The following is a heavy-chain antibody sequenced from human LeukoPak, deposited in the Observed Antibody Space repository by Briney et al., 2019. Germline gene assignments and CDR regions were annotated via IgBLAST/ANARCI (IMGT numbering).Heavy chain of an antibody. CDR1: GFTFSSYA. Sequence: GGSLRLSCAASGFTFSSYAMSWVRQAPGKGLEWVSAMNGSGGKKYYADSVRGRFTISRDNSENTLYLQMNSLRAEDTAVYYCAKWGCNGGSCYPFDYWGQGTLVTVSS. CDR3: AKWGCNGGSCYPFDY. V-gene: IGHV3-23*01. CDR2: MNGSGGKK. D-gene: IGHD2-15*01. J-gene: IGHJ4*02.